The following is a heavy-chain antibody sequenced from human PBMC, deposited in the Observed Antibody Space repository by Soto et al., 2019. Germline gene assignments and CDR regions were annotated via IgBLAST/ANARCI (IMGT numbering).Heavy chain of an antibody. Sequence: EVQLLESGGGLVQPGGSLRLSCAASGFTFSDYAMSWVRQAPGKGLEWVSVFSGSGDSTYYADSVKGRFTISRDNSKKTLYLQMNSLRTEDTAVYYCAKHGCTSNRCYLNYWGQGTMVTVSS. CDR3: AKHGCTSNRCYLNY. V-gene: IGHV3-23*01. D-gene: IGHD2-2*01. CDR2: FSGSGDST. CDR1: GFTFSDYA. J-gene: IGHJ4*02.